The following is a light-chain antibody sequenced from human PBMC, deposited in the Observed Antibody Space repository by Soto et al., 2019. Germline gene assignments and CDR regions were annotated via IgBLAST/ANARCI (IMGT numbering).Light chain of an antibody. CDR3: QHYNNWPPET. CDR1: QSVNSN. Sequence: EIVMTQSPATLSVSPGERATLSCRASQSVNSNLAWYQQKPCQAPRLLIYGASTRATDIPARFSGSGSGTEFTLTISSLQSEDFAVYYCQHYNNWPPETFGQGTKLEIK. J-gene: IGKJ2*01. CDR2: GAS. V-gene: IGKV3-15*01.